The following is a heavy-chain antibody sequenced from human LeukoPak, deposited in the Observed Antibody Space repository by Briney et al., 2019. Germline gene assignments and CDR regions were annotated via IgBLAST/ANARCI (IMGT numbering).Heavy chain of an antibody. V-gene: IGHV4-4*07. CDR3: ARERVDIAMGFDY. CDR1: GGSIRSYN. J-gene: IGHJ4*02. D-gene: IGHD5-18*01. CDR2: IYSSGTT. Sequence: PSETLSLTCTVSGGSIRSYNWHWIRQPAGEGLEWIGRIYSSGTTNYNASLMSRVTMSLDKSKSQLFLNLTSVTAADTAVYYCARERVDIAMGFDYWGQGSLVTVSS.